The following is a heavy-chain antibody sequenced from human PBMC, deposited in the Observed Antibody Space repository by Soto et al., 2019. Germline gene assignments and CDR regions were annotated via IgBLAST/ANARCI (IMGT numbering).Heavy chain of an antibody. D-gene: IGHD3-16*01. J-gene: IGHJ6*02. Sequence: PSETLSLTCAVYGGSFSGYYWSWIRQPPGKGLEWIGEINHSGSTNYNPSLKSRVTISVDTSKNQFSLKLSPVTAADTAVYYCARGRGVAKIIRGGGSGGVDYYYYGMDVWGQGTTVTVSS. CDR3: ARGRGVAKIIRGGGSGGVDYYYYGMDV. CDR1: GGSFSGYY. V-gene: IGHV4-34*01. CDR2: INHSGST.